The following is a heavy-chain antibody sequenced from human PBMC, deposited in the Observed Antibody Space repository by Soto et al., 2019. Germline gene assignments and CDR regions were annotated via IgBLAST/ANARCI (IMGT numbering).Heavy chain of an antibody. V-gene: IGHV4-30-2*01. D-gene: IGHD2-21*02. CDR1: GGSISSGGYS. CDR2: IYHSGST. Sequence: QLQLQESGSGLVKPSQTLSLTCAVSGGSISSGGYSWSWIRQPPGKGLECIGYIYHSGSTYYNPSLKSRVTISVDRSKNQVSLKLSSVTAADTAVYYCARGVALVVTAYFDYWGQGTLVTVSS. J-gene: IGHJ4*02. CDR3: ARGVALVVTAYFDY.